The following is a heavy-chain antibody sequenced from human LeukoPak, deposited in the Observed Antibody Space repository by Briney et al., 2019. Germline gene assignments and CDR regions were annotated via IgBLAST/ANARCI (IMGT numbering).Heavy chain of an antibody. CDR1: GGSFSGYY. CDR3: ARHFRPYYYDSSGYSGIYNWFDP. D-gene: IGHD3-22*01. J-gene: IGHJ5*02. V-gene: IGHV4-34*01. Sequence: SETLSLTCAVYGGSFSGYYWSWIRQPPGKGLEWIGEINPSGSTNYNPSLKSRVTISVDTSKNQFSLKLSSVTAADTAVYYCARHFRPYYYDSSGYSGIYNWFDPWGQGTLVTVSS. CDR2: INPSGST.